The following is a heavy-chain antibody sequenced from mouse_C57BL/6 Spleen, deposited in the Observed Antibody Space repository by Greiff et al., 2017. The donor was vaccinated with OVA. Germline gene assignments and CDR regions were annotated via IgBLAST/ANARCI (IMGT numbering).Heavy chain of an antibody. D-gene: IGHD2-4*01. J-gene: IGHJ4*01. V-gene: IGHV2-6*01. CDR2: IWGVGST. CDR3: ARSSYDYDGYAMDY. CDR1: GFSLTSYG. Sequence: VKLQESGPGLVAPSQSLSITCTVSGFSLTSYGVDWVRQSPGKGLEWLGVIWGVGSTNYNSALKSRLSISKDNSKSQVFLKMNSLQTDDTAMYYCARSSYDYDGYAMDYWGQGTSVTVSS.